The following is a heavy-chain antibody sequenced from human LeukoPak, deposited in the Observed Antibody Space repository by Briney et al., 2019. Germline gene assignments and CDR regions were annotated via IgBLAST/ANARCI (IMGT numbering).Heavy chain of an antibody. CDR1: GYTFTSYY. J-gene: IGHJ4*02. Sequence: GASVKVSCKASGYTFTSYYMHWVRQAPGQGLEWMGWISAYNGNTNYAQKFQGRVTMTTDTSTSTAYMELRSLRSDDTAVYYCARVGTTGDDDYWGQGTLVTVSS. D-gene: IGHD1/OR15-1a*01. CDR2: ISAYNGNT. CDR3: ARVGTTGDDDY. V-gene: IGHV1-18*04.